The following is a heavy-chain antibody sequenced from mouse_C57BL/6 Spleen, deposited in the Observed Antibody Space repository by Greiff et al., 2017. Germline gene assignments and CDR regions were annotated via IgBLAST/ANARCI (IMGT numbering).Heavy chain of an antibody. CDR3: ASLDGSAWFAY. CDR1: GFTFSDYG. CDR2: ISNLAYSI. V-gene: IGHV5-15*01. D-gene: IGHD2-3*01. Sequence: EVMLVESGGGLVQPGGSLKLSCAASGFTFSDYGMAWVRQAPREGPEWVAFISNLAYSIYYADTVTGRFTISRENAKNTLYLEMSSLRSEDTDMYCCASLDGSAWFAYWGQGTLVTVSA. J-gene: IGHJ3*01.